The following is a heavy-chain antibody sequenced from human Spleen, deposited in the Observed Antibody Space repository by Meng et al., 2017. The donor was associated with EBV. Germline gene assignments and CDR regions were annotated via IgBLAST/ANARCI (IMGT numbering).Heavy chain of an antibody. CDR2: MYYSGST. CDR1: GGRVRRGGYY. D-gene: IGHD3-10*01. V-gene: IGHV4-30-4*01. J-gene: IGHJ4*02. Sequence: QWQLRESGTGLENPSQTLSLTCGVSGGRVRRGGYYWSWIRHPPVKGREWIGYMYYSGSTYYNPSLESRVAMSLDRSKNQFSLKLSSVTAADTAVYYCARGLGFGEFAFDYWGQGILVTVSS. CDR3: ARGLGFGEFAFDY.